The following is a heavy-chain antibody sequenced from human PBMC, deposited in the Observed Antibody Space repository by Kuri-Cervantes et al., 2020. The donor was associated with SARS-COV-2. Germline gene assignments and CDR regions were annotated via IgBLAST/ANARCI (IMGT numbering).Heavy chain of an antibody. V-gene: IGHV4-61*08. D-gene: IGHD6-6*01. CDR2: IYYSGST. J-gene: IGHJ4*02. CDR3: ASLTSYWDQLVRGYYFDY. CDR1: GGSLSSGDYY. Sequence: SETLSLTCTVSGGSLSSGDYYWTWVRQPPGKGLEWIGYIYYSGSTNYNPSLKSRVTISVDTSKNQFSLKLSSVTAADTAVYYCASLTSYWDQLVRGYYFDYWGQGTLVTVSS.